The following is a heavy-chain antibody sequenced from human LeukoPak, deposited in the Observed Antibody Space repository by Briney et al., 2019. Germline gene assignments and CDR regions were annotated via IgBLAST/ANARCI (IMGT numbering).Heavy chain of an antibody. V-gene: IGHV1-69*04. CDR2: IVPILGIA. CDR1: GGTFSSYA. D-gene: IGHD6-6*01. CDR3: ARDLIAARPNWFDP. Sequence: SVKVSCKASGGTFSSYAISWVRQAPGQGLEWMGRIVPILGIANYAQKFQGRVTITADKSTSTAYMELSSLRSEDTAVYYCARDLIAARPNWFDPWGQGTLVTVSS. J-gene: IGHJ5*02.